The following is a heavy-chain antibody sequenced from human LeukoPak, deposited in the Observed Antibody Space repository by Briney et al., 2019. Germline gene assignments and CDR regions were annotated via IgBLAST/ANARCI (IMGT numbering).Heavy chain of an antibody. CDR3: ARGRDSSGWYALWGFQPNKNWFDP. J-gene: IGHJ5*02. Sequence: PGGSLRLSCAASGFTFRSYGMHWVRQAPGKGLEWVAFIRYDGNNKYYADSVKGRFTIFRDNSRNTLYLQMNSLRTEDTAVYYCARGRDSSGWYALWGFQPNKNWFDPWGQGTLVTVSS. V-gene: IGHV3-30*02. CDR1: GFTFRSYG. D-gene: IGHD6-19*01. CDR2: IRYDGNNK.